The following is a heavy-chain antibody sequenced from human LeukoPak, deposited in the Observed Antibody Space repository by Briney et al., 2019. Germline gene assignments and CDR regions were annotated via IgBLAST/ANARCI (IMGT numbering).Heavy chain of an antibody. D-gene: IGHD4-23*01. CDR2: IYISGDT. CDR3: ARADYGGTRGY. CDR1: GGSINNYY. J-gene: IGHJ4*02. V-gene: IGHV4-4*08. Sequence: PSETLSLTCTVSGGSINNYYWSWIRQPPGKGLEWIGRIYISGDTNYNPSLKSRVTISVDTSKNQFSLKLSSVTAADTAVYYCARADYGGTRGYWGQGTLVTVSS.